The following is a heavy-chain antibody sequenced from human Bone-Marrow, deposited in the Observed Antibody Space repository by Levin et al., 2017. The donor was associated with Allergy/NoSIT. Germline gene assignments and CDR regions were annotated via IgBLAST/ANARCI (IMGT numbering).Heavy chain of an antibody. CDR1: GFTFSESG. J-gene: IGHJ5*02. D-gene: IGHD1-14*01. CDR3: VRDGAGTLLDP. Sequence: PGGSLRLSCGASGFTFSESGMHWVRQAPDKGLEWVALISNNGGDKQYADSVKGRFTISRDDSKNTVFLQMDRLRPDDTAIYYCVRDGAGTLLDPWGQGTLVSVSS. V-gene: IGHV3-30*03. CDR2: ISNNGGDK.